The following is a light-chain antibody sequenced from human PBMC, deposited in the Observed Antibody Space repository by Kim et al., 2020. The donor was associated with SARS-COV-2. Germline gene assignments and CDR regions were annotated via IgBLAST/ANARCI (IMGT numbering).Light chain of an antibody. CDR2: QDS. J-gene: IGLJ2*01. Sequence: SPGQTASITCSGDKLGDKYACWYQQKPGQYPVLGIYQDSTRTSGIPELFSGPNYGNTDTLTISGTQAMDEADYYCQASDSSNVVFGGGTKLTVL. CDR1: KLGDKY. CDR3: QASDSSNVV. V-gene: IGLV3-1*01.